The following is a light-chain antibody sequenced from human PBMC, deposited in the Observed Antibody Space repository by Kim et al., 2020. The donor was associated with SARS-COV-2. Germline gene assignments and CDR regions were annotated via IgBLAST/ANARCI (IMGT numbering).Light chain of an antibody. CDR3: QKYNSVPFT. J-gene: IGKJ3*01. CDR2: AAS. V-gene: IGKV1-27*01. Sequence: ASVGDRVTITCRASQGISNYLAWYQQKPGKVPKLLIYAASALLSGVPSRFSGSGSGTDFTLTISSLQSEDVATYYCQKYNSVPFTFAPGTKVDIK. CDR1: QGISNY.